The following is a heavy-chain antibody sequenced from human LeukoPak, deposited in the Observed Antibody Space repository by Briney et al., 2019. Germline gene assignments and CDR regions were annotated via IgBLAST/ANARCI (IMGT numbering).Heavy chain of an antibody. D-gene: IGHD1-26*01. CDR2: IIPIFGTA. V-gene: IGHV1-69*13. CDR3: ARGELLYFDY. CDR1: GGTFSSYA. Sequence: GASVNVSCKASGGTFSSYAISWVRQAPGQGLEWMGGIIPIFGTANYAQKFQGRVTITADESTSTAYMELSSLRSEDTAVYYCARGELLYFDYWGQGTLVTVSS. J-gene: IGHJ4*02.